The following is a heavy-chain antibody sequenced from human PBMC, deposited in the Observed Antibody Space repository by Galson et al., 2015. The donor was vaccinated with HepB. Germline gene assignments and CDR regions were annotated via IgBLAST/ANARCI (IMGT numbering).Heavy chain of an antibody. CDR2: ISYDGSNK. V-gene: IGHV3-30*18. J-gene: IGHJ2*01. Sequence: SLRLSCAASGFTFSSYGMHWVRQAPGKGLEWVAVISYDGSNKYYADSVKGRFTISRDNSKNMLYLQMNSLRAEDTAVYYCAKVGRSGYYYSWYFDLWGRGTLVTVSS. CDR3: AKVGRSGYYYSWYFDL. D-gene: IGHD3-22*01. CDR1: GFTFSSYG.